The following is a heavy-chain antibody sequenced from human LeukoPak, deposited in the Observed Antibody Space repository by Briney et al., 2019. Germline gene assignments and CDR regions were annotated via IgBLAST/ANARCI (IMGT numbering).Heavy chain of an antibody. CDR3: AKVPGIAARRLFDY. CDR1: GFTFRSHS. D-gene: IGHD6-6*01. J-gene: IGHJ4*02. V-gene: IGHV3-48*01. Sequence: GGSLRLSCAASGFTFRSHSMNWVRQAPGKGLEWIPYIHSGDSTTYYADSVKGRFTISRDNSKNTLYLQMNSLRAEDTAVYYCAKVPGIAARRLFDYWGQGTLVTVSS. CDR2: IHSGDSTT.